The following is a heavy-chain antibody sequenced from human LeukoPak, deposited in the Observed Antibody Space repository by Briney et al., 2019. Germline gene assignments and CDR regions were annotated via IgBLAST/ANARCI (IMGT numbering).Heavy chain of an antibody. CDR1: GYTFTSYG. CDR2: ISAYNGNT. D-gene: IGHD3-10*01. V-gene: IGHV1-18*01. Sequence: ASVKVSCKASGYTFTSYGINWVRQAPGQGLEWMGWISAYNGNTNYAQKLQGRVTMTTDTSTSTAYMELRSLRSDDTAVYYCARAGSITMVRGVINNWFDPWGQGTLVTVSS. CDR3: ARAGSITMVRGVINNWFDP. J-gene: IGHJ5*02.